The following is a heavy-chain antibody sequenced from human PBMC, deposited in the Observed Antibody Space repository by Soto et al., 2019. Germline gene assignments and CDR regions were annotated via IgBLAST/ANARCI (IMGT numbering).Heavy chain of an antibody. V-gene: IGHV1-18*01. CDR3: ARAFCSGSRWYLDY. CDR1: GYTFTTFG. D-gene: IGHD3-3*01. Sequence: QVQLVQSGGEVKKPGAAVKVSCKASGYTFTTFGIGWVRQAPGQGLEWMGWISAYSGNTEYPEKLQGRVTMTIDTSTSTTYMELRSLRSDDTAVYYCARAFCSGSRWYLDYWGQGALVTVSS. CDR2: ISAYSGNT. J-gene: IGHJ4*02.